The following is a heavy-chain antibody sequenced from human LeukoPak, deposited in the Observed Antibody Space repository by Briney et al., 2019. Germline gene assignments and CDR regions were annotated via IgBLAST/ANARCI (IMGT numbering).Heavy chain of an antibody. V-gene: IGHV3-23*01. CDR3: AKKTGYYYYYGMDV. CDR1: GFTFSSYA. D-gene: IGHD3-9*01. Sequence: GGSLRLSCAASGFTFSSYAMSWVRQAPGKGLEWVSAISGSGGSTYYADSVKGRFTISRDNSKNTLYLQMNSLRAEDTAVYYCAKKTGYYYYYGMDVRGQGTTVTVSS. CDR2: ISGSGGST. J-gene: IGHJ6*02.